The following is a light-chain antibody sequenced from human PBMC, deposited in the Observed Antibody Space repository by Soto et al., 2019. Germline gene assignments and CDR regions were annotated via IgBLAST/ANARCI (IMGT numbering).Light chain of an antibody. CDR1: TSNIGSNY. CDR3: ASWDDSLSGEV. V-gene: IGLV1-47*01. CDR2: RHD. J-gene: IGLJ3*02. Sequence: QSVLTQPPSASGTPGQRVTISCSGSTSNIGSNYVYWYQQVPGTAPKLLIYRHDQRPSGVPDRFSGSRSGTSPSLAISGLRSEDEADYYCASWDDSLSGEVFGGGTKVTVL.